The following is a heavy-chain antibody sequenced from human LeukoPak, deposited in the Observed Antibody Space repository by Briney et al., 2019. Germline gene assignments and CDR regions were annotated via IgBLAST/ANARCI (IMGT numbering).Heavy chain of an antibody. J-gene: IGHJ4*02. CDR3: AREAYSRVALDYFDY. CDR2: IWYDGSNK. V-gene: IGHV3-33*01. D-gene: IGHD1-26*01. CDR1: GFTFSSYG. Sequence: GRSLRLSCAASGFTFSSYGMHWVRQAPGKGLEWVAVIWYDGSNKYYADSVKGRFTISRDNSKNTLYLQMNSLRAEDAAVYYCAREAYSRVALDYFDYWGQGTLVTVSS.